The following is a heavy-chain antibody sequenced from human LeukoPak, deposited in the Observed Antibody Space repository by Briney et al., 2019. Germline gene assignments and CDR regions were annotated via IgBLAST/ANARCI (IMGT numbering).Heavy chain of an antibody. CDR1: GGSIGSGGYY. Sequence: PSQTLSLTCTVSGGSIGSGGYYWSWIRQHPGKGLEWIGYIYYSGSTYYNPSLKSRVTISVDTSKNQFSLKLSSVTAADTAVYYCARDLSGYGYFDYWGQGTLVTVSS. V-gene: IGHV4-31*03. CDR3: ARDLSGYGYFDY. J-gene: IGHJ4*02. D-gene: IGHD1-1*01. CDR2: IYYSGST.